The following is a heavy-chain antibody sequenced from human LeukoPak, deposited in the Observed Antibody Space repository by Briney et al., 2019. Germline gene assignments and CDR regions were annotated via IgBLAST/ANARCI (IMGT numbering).Heavy chain of an antibody. CDR1: GGTLSRYA. V-gene: IGHV1-18*01. D-gene: IGHD5-18*01. CDR2: ISAYNGNT. CDR3: ASTSNSYGHLDLDY. J-gene: IGHJ4*02. Sequence: ASVKVSCKTSGGTLSRYAISGVRQAPGQGLEWMGWISAYNGNTNYAQKLQGRVTMTTDTSTSTAYMELRSLRSDDTAVYYCASTSNSYGHLDLDYWGQGTLVTVSS.